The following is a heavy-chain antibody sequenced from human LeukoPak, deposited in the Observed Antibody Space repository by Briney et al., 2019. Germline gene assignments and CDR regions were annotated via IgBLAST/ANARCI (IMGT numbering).Heavy chain of an antibody. D-gene: IGHD2-2*01. V-gene: IGHV1-69-2*01. CDR2: VDPEDGET. CDR1: GYTFTDYY. J-gene: IGHJ4*02. CDR3: ATDAPAAIEFDY. Sequence: SCKVSGYTFTDYYMHWVRQAPGKGLEWMGLVDPEDGETIYAKKIQGRVTITADTSTDSAYMELSSLRSEDTAVYYCATDAPAAIEFDYWGQGTLVTVSS.